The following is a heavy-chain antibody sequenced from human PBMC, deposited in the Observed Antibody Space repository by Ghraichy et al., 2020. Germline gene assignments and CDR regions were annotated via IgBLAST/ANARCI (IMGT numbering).Heavy chain of an antibody. V-gene: IGHV4-59*01. D-gene: IGHD3-9*01. J-gene: IGHJ3*02. CDR3: ASEGSGDILTGYHAFDI. CDR2: IYHSGST. CDR1: GGSIKNYY. Sequence: SETLSLTCSVSGGSIKNYYWSWIRQPPGKGLEYIGYIYHSGSTKTNPSLRSRVTISLDTSKNQFSLKLRSVTAADTAVYYCASEGSGDILTGYHAFDIWGPGKMVTVSS.